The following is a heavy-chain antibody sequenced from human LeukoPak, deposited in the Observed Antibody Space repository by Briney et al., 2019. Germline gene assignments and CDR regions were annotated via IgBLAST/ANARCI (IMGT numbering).Heavy chain of an antibody. D-gene: IGHD6-19*01. Sequence: AGGSLRLSCAASGFTFSRCDMFWFRQAPGKGLEWVSTIGTGGDIYYSGSVKGRFTISRENAKNSLYLQMNSLSAGDTAVYFCARGGIAVSGIDLEDYWGQGTLVTVSS. V-gene: IGHV3-13*01. CDR3: ARGGIAVSGIDLEDY. J-gene: IGHJ4*02. CDR2: IGTGGDI. CDR1: GFTFSRCD.